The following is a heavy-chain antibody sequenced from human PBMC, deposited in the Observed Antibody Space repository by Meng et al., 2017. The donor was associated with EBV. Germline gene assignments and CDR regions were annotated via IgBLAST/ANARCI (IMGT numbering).Heavy chain of an antibody. D-gene: IGHD3-10*01. V-gene: IGHV1-69*01. CDR2: FLPRLGAP. CDR3: ASESGRGYTPDY. J-gene: IGHJ4*02. CDR1: GGPFRSYA. Sequence: VQAPGELNKPGSSVKVSCKTSGGPFRSYAISWVRQAPGQGLEWLGGFLPRLGAPNYAQKFNGRVKITADESTSTHYMDLSSLRSEDTAIYYCASESGRGYTPDYWGQGTLVTVSS.